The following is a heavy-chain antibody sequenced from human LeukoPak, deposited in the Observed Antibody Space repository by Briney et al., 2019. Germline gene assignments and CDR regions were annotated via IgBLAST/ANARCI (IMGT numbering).Heavy chain of an antibody. CDR1: GFSLSTSGVG. D-gene: IGHD3-22*01. V-gene: IGHV2-5*01. CDR2: IYWNDDK. CDR3: ADILSDSSGYYQAMDV. Sequence: SGPTLVKPIQTLTLTCTFSGFSLSTSGVGVGWIRQPPGKALEWLALIYWNDDKRYSPSLKSRLTITKDTSKNQVVLTMTNMDPVDTATYYCADILSDSSGYYQAMDVWGQGTTVTVSS. J-gene: IGHJ6*02.